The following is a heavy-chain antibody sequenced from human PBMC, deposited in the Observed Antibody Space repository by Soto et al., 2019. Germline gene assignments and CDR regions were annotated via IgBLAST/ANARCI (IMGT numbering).Heavy chain of an antibody. J-gene: IGHJ4*02. V-gene: IGHV3-30-3*01. Sequence: QVQLAASGGGVVQPGRSLRLSCAASGFTFSNYAMHWVRQAPGKGLDWVAVTSSDGDNKYYADSVKGRFTISRDNSNNTLYLQMNSLRAEDTAVYYCARDHLTTAGLFDYWGQGTLVTVSS. CDR3: ARDHLTTAGLFDY. D-gene: IGHD6-13*01. CDR1: GFTFSNYA. CDR2: TSSDGDNK.